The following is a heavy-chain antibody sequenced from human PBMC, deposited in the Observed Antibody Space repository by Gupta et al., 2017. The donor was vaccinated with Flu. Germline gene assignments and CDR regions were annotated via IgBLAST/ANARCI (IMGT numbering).Heavy chain of an antibody. Sequence: VRQAPGKGLEWVSSISSSSSYIYYADSVKGRFTISRDNAKNSLYLQMNSLRAEDTAVYYCARDGRTDAFDIWGQGTMVTVSS. CDR2: ISSSSSYI. CDR3: ARDGRTDAFDI. J-gene: IGHJ3*02. V-gene: IGHV3-21*01.